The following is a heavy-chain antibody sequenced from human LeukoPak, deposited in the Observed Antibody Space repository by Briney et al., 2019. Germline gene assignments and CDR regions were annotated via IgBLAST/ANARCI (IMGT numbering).Heavy chain of an antibody. CDR2: IRSKAYGGTT. V-gene: IGHV3-49*04. CDR3: TRGDYYDSSGYLGY. J-gene: IGHJ4*02. CDR1: GFTFGDYA. D-gene: IGHD3-22*01. Sequence: PGGSLRLSCTASGFTFGDYAMSWVRQAPGKGLEWVGFIRSKAYGGTTEYAASVEGRFTISRDDSKSIAYLQMNSLKTEDTAVYYCTRGDYYDSSGYLGYWGQGTLVTVSS.